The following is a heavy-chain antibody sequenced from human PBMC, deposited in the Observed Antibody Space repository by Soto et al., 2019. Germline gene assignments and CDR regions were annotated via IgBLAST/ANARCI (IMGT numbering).Heavy chain of an antibody. CDR1: GGSISSGGYY. CDR3: ARHLAKQLVRWFDP. J-gene: IGHJ5*02. CDR2: IYYRGST. D-gene: IGHD6-6*01. V-gene: IGHV4-31*03. Sequence: QVQLQESGPGLVKPSQTLSLTCTVSGGSISSGGYYWSWIRQHPGKGLEWIGYIYYRGSTYYNPSLKSRVTISVDTSKNQFSLKLSSVTAADTAVYYCARHLAKQLVRWFDPWGQGTLVTVSS.